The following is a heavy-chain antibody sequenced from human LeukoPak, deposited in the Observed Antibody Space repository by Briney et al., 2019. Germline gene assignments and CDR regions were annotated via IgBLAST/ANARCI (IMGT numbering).Heavy chain of an antibody. Sequence: SETLSLTCTVSGGSISSYYWSWIQQPAGKGLEWIGRIYTSGSTNYNPSLKSRVTMSVDTSKNRFSLKLSSVTAADTAVYYCARDTSAGSSWYYFDYWGQGTLVTVSS. CDR3: ARDTSAGSSWYYFDY. D-gene: IGHD6-13*01. CDR1: GGSISSYY. CDR2: IYTSGST. J-gene: IGHJ4*02. V-gene: IGHV4-4*07.